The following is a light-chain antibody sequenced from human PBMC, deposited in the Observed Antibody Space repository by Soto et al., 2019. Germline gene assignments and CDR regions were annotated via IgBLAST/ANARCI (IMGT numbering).Light chain of an antibody. V-gene: IGKV1-5*03. CDR1: QSIGTW. CDR2: QAS. Sequence: DIQMTQSPSTLSASVGDRVTITCRASQSIGTWLAWYQHKPGKAPKLLIYQASSLEGGVPSRFSGSGSGTEFTLTINSLQPDDFATYYCQQYNIYSRTFGQGTKVETK. CDR3: QQYNIYSRT. J-gene: IGKJ2*02.